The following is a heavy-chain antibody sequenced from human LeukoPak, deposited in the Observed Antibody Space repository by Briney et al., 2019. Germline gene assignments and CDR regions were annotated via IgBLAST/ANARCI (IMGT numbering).Heavy chain of an antibody. D-gene: IGHD1-26*01. CDR1: GYTFTSYY. CDR3: ARDIRGGSYPALPDY. Sequence: ASLKVSCKASGYTFTSYYMHWVRQAPGQGVEWMGIINPSGGSTIYAQKFQGRVNMTRDTSTSTVYMELSSLRSEDTAVYYCARDIRGGSYPALPDYWGQGTLVTVSS. V-gene: IGHV1-46*01. J-gene: IGHJ4*02. CDR2: INPSGGST.